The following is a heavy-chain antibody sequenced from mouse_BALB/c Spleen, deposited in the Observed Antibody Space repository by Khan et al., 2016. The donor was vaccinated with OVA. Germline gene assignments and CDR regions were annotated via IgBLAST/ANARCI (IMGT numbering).Heavy chain of an antibody. J-gene: IGHJ2*01. CDR3: GRRAYFNGSVYFDY. Sequence: QVTLKESGPGILQPSQTLSLTCSFSGFSLSTSGMGVSWIRQPSGKGLEWLAHFYWDDEKRYTPSLKSRLTISKDTSRNQVFLNITSVDTADNATYYDGRRAYFNGSVYFDYWGQGTTLTVSS. D-gene: IGHD1-1*01. CDR1: GFSLSTSGMG. V-gene: IGHV8-12*01. CDR2: FYWDDEK.